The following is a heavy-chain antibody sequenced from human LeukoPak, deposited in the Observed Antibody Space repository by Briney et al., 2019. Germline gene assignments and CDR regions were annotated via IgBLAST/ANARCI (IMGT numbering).Heavy chain of an antibody. D-gene: IGHD6-19*01. CDR3: ARVLYSSGWYDGDY. CDR2: INAHSGDT. V-gene: IGHV1-2*02. CDR1: GYTLTGYY. Sequence: ASVKVSCKASGYTLTGYYIHWVRQAPGQGLEWVGWINAHSGDTSYAQNFQGRVTMTRDTSISTAYLDLSRLRSDDTAVYYCARVLYSSGWYDGDYWGQGTLVTVSS. J-gene: IGHJ4*02.